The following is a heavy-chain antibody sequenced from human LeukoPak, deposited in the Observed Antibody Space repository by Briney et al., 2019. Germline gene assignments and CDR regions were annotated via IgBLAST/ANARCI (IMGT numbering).Heavy chain of an antibody. CDR3: ARYHYGSGSFQINWFDP. CDR2: IYPGDSDT. J-gene: IGHJ5*02. D-gene: IGHD3-10*01. V-gene: IGHV5-51*01. Sequence: GESLKISCKGSGYSFTSYWIGWVRQMPGKGLEWMGIIYPGDSDTRYSPSFQGQVTISADKSISTAYLQWSSLKASDTAMYYCARYHYGSGSFQINWFDPWGQGTLVTVSS. CDR1: GYSFTSYW.